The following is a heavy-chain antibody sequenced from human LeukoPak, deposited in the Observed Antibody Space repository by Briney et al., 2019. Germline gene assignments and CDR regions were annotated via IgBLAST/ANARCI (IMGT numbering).Heavy chain of an antibody. D-gene: IGHD3-9*01. V-gene: IGHV5-51*01. Sequence: GESLKISCKGSGYTFINYCIGWVRQMPGKGLEWMGIIYPGDSDTRYSPSFQGQVTISADKSISTAYLQWSSLKASDTAMYYCARTHQYYDILTGAFDIWGQGTMVTVSS. CDR2: IYPGDSDT. CDR1: GYTFINYC. J-gene: IGHJ3*02. CDR3: ARTHQYYDILTGAFDI.